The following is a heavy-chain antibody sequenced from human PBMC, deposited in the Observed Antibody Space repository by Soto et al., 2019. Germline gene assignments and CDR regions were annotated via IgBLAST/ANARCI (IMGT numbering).Heavy chain of an antibody. J-gene: IGHJ4*02. V-gene: IGHV4-39*01. CDR1: CCSLSSNPDF. CDR2: VYSRWST. D-gene: IGHD3-10*01. CDR3: ARRAFYGSATDY. Sequence: SETPSLTLTFSCCSLSSNPDFWGWVRQPPGKGLGCPGTVYSRWSTFYNPSLESRVSISVDTSRDQVSRRLRSVTAADTAMYYCARRAFYGSATDYWGQGTLVTVSS.